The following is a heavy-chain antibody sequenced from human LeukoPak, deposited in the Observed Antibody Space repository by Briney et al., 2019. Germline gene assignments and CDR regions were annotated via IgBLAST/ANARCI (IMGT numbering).Heavy chain of an antibody. CDR3: ASLPSDYPDPDAFDT. D-gene: IGHD4-17*01. Sequence: SETLSLTCTVSGGSISSYYWSWIRQPAGKGLEWIGRIYTSGSTNYNPSLKSRVTMSVDTSKNQFSLKLSSGTAADTAVYYCASLPSDYPDPDAFDTWGQGTMVTVSS. V-gene: IGHV4-4*07. CDR2: IYTSGST. CDR1: GGSISSYY. J-gene: IGHJ3*02.